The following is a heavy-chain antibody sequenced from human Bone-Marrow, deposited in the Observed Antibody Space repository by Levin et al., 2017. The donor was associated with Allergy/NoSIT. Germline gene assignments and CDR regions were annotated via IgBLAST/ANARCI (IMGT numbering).Heavy chain of an antibody. Sequence: GGSLRLSCAASGFTFSDYVMHWVRQAPGKGLEWVAVISYDVRNEYYADSVRGRFTISRDNSQNTLERKMNSVRTDDAAVYYCARGVSSYCGDDCDDAFDVWGQGTMVTVSS. D-gene: IGHD2-21*02. V-gene: IGHV3-30*04. J-gene: IGHJ3*01. CDR2: ISYDVRNE. CDR3: ARGVSSYCGDDCDDAFDV. CDR1: GFTFSDYV.